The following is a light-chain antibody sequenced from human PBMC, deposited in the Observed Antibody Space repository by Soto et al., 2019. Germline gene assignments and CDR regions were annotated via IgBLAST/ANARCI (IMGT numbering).Light chain of an antibody. V-gene: IGKV3-15*01. CDR1: QSVSSN. J-gene: IGKJ1*01. Sequence: EIVMTQSPATLSVSPGERATLSCRASQSVSSNLAWYQQKPGQAPRLLIYGASTRATGIPARFSGSGSGTEFTLTISSLPSEDFAVYYCQQYKNWPPPWTFGQGTKVEIK. CDR2: GAS. CDR3: QQYKNWPPPWT.